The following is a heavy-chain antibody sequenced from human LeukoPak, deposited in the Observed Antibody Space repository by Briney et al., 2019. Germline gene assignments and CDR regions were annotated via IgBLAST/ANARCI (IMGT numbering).Heavy chain of an antibody. CDR2: INHSGTT. CDR3: ARRTGTYYYDSSGYSPWRYHFDY. Sequence: PSETLSLTCAVYGGSFSGYYWSWIRQPPGKGLEWIGDINHSGTTNYSPSLKSRVTISVDTSKNQFSLKLSSVTAADTAVFYCARRTGTYYYDSSGYSPWRYHFDYWGQGTLVTVSS. CDR1: GGSFSGYY. D-gene: IGHD3-22*01. J-gene: IGHJ4*02. V-gene: IGHV4-34*01.